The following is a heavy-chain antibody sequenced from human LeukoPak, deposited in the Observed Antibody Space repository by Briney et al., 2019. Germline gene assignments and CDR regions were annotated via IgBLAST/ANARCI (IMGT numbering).Heavy chain of an antibody. V-gene: IGHV3-7*01. J-gene: IGHJ4*02. CDR1: GFSFNNYW. CDR3: ATDGYSSARDY. Sequence: RGSLRLSCAASGFSFNNYWMSWVRQAPGKGLEWVANTKPDGSEKYYVDSVRGRFTISRDNAKNLLYLQMSNLRAEDTAVYYCATDGYSSARDYWGQGTLVTVSS. D-gene: IGHD5-12*01. CDR2: TKPDGSEK.